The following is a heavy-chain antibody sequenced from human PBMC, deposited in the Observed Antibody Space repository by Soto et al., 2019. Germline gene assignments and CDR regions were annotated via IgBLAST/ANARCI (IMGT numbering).Heavy chain of an antibody. D-gene: IGHD3-10*01. CDR2: IIPILGIA. J-gene: IGHJ1*01. CDR1: GGTFSSYT. CDR3: AREGARCYYNYTEYFQH. V-gene: IGHV1-69*08. Sequence: QVQLVQSGAEVKKPGSSVKVSCKASGGTFSSYTISWVRQAPGQGLEWMGRIIPILGIANYAQKFQGRVTITADKSTSTAYMELSSLRSEDTAVYYCAREGARCYYNYTEYFQHWGQGTLVTVSS.